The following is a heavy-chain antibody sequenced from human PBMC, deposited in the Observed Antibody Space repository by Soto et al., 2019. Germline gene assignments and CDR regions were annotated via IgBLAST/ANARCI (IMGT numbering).Heavy chain of an antibody. Sequence: GSLRLSCAASGFTFSGSAMHWVRQASGKGLEWVGRIRSKANSYATAYAASVKGRFTISRDDSKNTAYLQMNSLKTEDTAVYYCTRPFDMVRGVITNWGQGTLVTVSS. V-gene: IGHV3-73*01. CDR2: IRSKANSYAT. D-gene: IGHD3-10*01. CDR1: GFTFSGSA. J-gene: IGHJ4*02. CDR3: TRPFDMVRGVITN.